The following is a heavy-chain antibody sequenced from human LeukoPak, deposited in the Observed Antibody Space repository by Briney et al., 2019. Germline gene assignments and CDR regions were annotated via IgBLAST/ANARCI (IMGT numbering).Heavy chain of an antibody. CDR3: ARGDPAWDYDTSSYYPDAFDI. CDR1: GGSITSHY. V-gene: IGHV4-59*11. Sequence: SETLSLTCTVSGGSITSHYCNWTRQPPGKGLEWIGHIYYSGSTNYNPYPASRVTIFIDTSKTQFSLKLRSVTAADAAVYYCARGDPAWDYDTSSYYPDAFDIWGQGTMVTVSS. CDR2: IYYSGST. J-gene: IGHJ3*02. D-gene: IGHD3-22*01.